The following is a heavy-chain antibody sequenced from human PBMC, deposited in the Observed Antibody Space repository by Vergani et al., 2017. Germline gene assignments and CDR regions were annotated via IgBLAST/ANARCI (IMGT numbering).Heavy chain of an antibody. CDR1: GGTFSSYA. Sequence: QVQLVQSGAEVKKPGSSVKISCKASGGTFSSYAISWVRQAPGQGLEWMGRIIPIFGTANYAQKFQGRVTITADESTSTAYMELSSLRSEDTAVYYCARPRGYYDDNSGYLDYWGQGTLVTVSS. J-gene: IGHJ4*02. V-gene: IGHV1-69*13. D-gene: IGHD3-22*01. CDR2: IIPIFGTA. CDR3: ARPRGYYDDNSGYLDY.